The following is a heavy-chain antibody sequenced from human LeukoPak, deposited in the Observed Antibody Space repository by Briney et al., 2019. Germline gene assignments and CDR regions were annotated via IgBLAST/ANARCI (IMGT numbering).Heavy chain of an antibody. V-gene: IGHV3-30*02. CDR3: ALGGMMLPFDY. D-gene: IGHD4/OR15-4a*01. CDR2: IRYDGSTE. Sequence: GGSLRLSCAASGFTFSNYGMHWVRQAPGKGLEWVAFIRYDGSTEYYADSVKGRFTISRDNSKNTLYLQMNSLRAEDTAVYYCALGGMMLPFDYWGQGTLVTVSS. CDR1: GFTFSNYG. J-gene: IGHJ4*02.